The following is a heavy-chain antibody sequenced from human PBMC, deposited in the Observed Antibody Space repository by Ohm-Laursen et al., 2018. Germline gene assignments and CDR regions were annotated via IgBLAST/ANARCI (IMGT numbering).Heavy chain of an antibody. J-gene: IGHJ6*02. Sequence: SLRLSCAAPGFTFSDHYMDWVRQAPGKGLEWVGRTRNKANSYTTEYAASVKGRFTISRDDSKNSLYLQMNSLKTEDTAVYYCARTTNSYGMDVWGQGTTVTVSS. CDR3: ARTTNSYGMDV. V-gene: IGHV3-72*01. D-gene: IGHD4-11*01. CDR1: GFTFSDHY. CDR2: TRNKANSYTT.